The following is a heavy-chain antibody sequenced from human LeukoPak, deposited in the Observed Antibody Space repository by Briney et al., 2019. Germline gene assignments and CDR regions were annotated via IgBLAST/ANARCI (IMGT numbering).Heavy chain of an antibody. Sequence: GGSLRLSCAASGFTFSSYWMSWVRQAPGKGLEWVANIKQDGSEKYYVDSVKGRFTISRDNAKNSLYLQMNSLRAEDAAVYYCARAIQSVYYYDSSGHGRVDYWGQGTLVTVSS. V-gene: IGHV3-7*01. CDR1: GFTFSSYW. CDR3: ARAIQSVYYYDSSGHGRVDY. CDR2: IKQDGSEK. J-gene: IGHJ4*02. D-gene: IGHD3-22*01.